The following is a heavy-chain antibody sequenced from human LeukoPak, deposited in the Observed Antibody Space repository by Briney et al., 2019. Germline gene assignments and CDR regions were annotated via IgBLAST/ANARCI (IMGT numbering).Heavy chain of an antibody. CDR3: ARDIGSGILDY. CDR2: INHSGST. J-gene: IGHJ4*02. D-gene: IGHD3-10*01. CDR1: GGSFSGYY. Sequence: SETLSLTCAVYGGSFSGYYWTWIRQPPGKGLEWIGEINHSGSTNYNPSLKSRVTISVDTSTNQFSLKLSSVTAADTAVYYCARDIGSGILDYWGQGTLVTVSS. V-gene: IGHV4-34*01.